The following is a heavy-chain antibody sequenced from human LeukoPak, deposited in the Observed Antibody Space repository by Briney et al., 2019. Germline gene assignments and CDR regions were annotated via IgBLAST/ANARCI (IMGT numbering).Heavy chain of an antibody. D-gene: IGHD3-10*01. Sequence: GGSLRLSCAASEFSFSSYGMHWVRQAPGKGLEWVAFIHYDGGFDYYLDSVKGRFTVSRDSSKNIVYLQMDDLRAEDTAVYYCARDKVRGIVWGAADDALDVWGQGTMVTVSS. V-gene: IGHV3-30*02. CDR1: EFSFSSYG. CDR3: ARDKVRGIVWGAADDALDV. J-gene: IGHJ3*01. CDR2: IHYDGGFD.